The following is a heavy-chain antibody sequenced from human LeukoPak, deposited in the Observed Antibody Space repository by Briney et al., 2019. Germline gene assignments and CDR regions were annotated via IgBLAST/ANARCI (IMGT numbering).Heavy chain of an antibody. V-gene: IGHV3-33*06. J-gene: IGHJ4*02. D-gene: IGHD2-21*01. Sequence: GRSLRLSCAASGFTFSSYGMHWVRQAPGKGLEWVAVIWYDGSNKYYADSVKGRFTISRDNSKNTLYLQMNSLRAEDTAVYYCAKSNCGGDCFDYWGQGTLVTVS. CDR2: IWYDGSNK. CDR3: AKSNCGGDCFDY. CDR1: GFTFSSYG.